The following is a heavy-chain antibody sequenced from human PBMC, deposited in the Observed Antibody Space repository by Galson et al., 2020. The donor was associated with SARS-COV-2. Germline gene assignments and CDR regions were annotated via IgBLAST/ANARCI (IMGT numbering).Heavy chain of an antibody. D-gene: IGHD2-2*01. CDR1: GFSLSTSGMR. CDR3: ARISAYCSSTSCYFDS. Sequence: SGPTLVKPTQTLTLTCTFSGFSLSTSGMRVSWIRQPPGKALEWLARIDWDDDKFYSTSLKTRLTISKDTSKNQVVLTMTNMDPVDTATYYCARISAYCSSTSCYFDSWGQGTLVTVSS. CDR2: IDWDDDK. V-gene: IGHV2-70*04. J-gene: IGHJ4*02.